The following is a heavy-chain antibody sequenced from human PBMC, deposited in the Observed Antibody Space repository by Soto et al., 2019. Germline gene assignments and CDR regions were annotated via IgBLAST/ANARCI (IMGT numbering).Heavy chain of an antibody. CDR3: ARGEDCSGGSCYQVKYYYYGMDV. D-gene: IGHD2-15*01. J-gene: IGHJ6*02. CDR2: IIPIFGTA. Sequence: QVQLVQSGAEVKKPGSSVKVSCKASGGTFSSYAISWVRQAPGQGLEWMGGIIPIFGTANYAQKFQGRVTITADESTSTAYMELSSLRSEDTAVYYCARGEDCSGGSCYQVKYYYYGMDVWGQGTTVTVPS. V-gene: IGHV1-69*01. CDR1: GGTFSSYA.